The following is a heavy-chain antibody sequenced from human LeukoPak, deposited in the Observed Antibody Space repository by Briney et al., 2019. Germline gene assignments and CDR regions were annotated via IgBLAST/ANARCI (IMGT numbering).Heavy chain of an antibody. V-gene: IGHV3-13*01. J-gene: IGHJ4*02. CDR1: GFTFSDYD. CDR2: IGTAGDT. D-gene: IGHD1-1*01. CDR3: ARVAKERVAGVYYFDY. Sequence: GGSLRLSCAASGFTFSDYDMHWIRQATGKGLEWVSAIGTAGDTYYTGSVKGRFTISRENAKNSLYLQMNSLRAGDTAVYYCARVAKERVAGVYYFDYWGQGTLVTVSS.